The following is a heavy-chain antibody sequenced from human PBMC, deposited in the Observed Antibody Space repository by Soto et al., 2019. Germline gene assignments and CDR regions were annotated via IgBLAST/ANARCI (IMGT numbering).Heavy chain of an antibody. Sequence: SGGSLRLSCAASGFTFSSYAMHWVRQAPGKGLEWVAVISYDGSNKYYADSVKGRFTISRDNSKNTLYLQMNSLRAEDTAVYYCARVSYYGSGSYYNLYYYYGMDVWGQGTTVTVSS. CDR3: ARVSYYGSGSYYNLYYYYGMDV. J-gene: IGHJ6*02. CDR1: GFTFSSYA. CDR2: ISYDGSNK. D-gene: IGHD3-10*01. V-gene: IGHV3-30-3*01.